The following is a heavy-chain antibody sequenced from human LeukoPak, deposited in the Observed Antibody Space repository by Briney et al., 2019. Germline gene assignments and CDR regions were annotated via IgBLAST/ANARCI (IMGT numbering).Heavy chain of an antibody. J-gene: IGHJ4*02. CDR3: ARAPFVAAGSDY. D-gene: IGHD6-13*01. V-gene: IGHV1-69*01. Sequence: ASVKVSCKASGGTFSSYAISWVRQAPGQGLEWMGGIIPIFGTAQYTQKFKDRVTITADESTSTAYMELNSLRSEDTAIYYCARAPFVAAGSDYWGQGTLVTVSS. CDR1: GGTFSSYA. CDR2: IIPIFGTA.